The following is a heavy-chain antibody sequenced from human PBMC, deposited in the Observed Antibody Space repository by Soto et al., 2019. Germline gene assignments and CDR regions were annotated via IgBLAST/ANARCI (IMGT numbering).Heavy chain of an antibody. D-gene: IGHD2-2*01. J-gene: IGHJ4*02. Sequence: QGQVVQSGAEEKKPGDSVKVSCTASGYTFTGYAMHWVRQAPGQRLEWMGWINAGNGNTKYSQKFQGRVNINRDTSASTAYMELSSMRSDDTAVYYWARAVALHAHFDYWGQGTLVTVSS. V-gene: IGHV1-3*05. CDR1: GYTFTGYA. CDR3: ARAVALHAHFDY. CDR2: INAGNGNT.